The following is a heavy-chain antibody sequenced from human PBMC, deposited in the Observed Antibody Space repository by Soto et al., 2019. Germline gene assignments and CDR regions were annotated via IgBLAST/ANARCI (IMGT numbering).Heavy chain of an antibody. V-gene: IGHV3-23*01. CDR2: ISGSGGST. J-gene: IGHJ4*02. D-gene: IGHD3-22*01. Sequence: GGSLRLSCAASGFTFSSYAMSWVRQAPGKGLEWVSAISGSGGSTYYADSVKGRFTISRDNSKNTLYLQMNSLRAEDTAVYYCASPIAYYYDSSGTYRDYWGQGTLVTVSS. CDR3: ASPIAYYYDSSGTYRDY. CDR1: GFTFSSYA.